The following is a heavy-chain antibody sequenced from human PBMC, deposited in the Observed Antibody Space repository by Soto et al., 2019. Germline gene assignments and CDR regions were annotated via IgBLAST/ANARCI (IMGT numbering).Heavy chain of an antibody. J-gene: IGHJ4*02. CDR2: ISSSGSTI. D-gene: IGHD4-17*01. CDR1: GFTFSSYE. V-gene: IGHV3-48*03. Sequence: EVQLVESGGGLVQPGGSLRLSCAASGFTFSSYEMNWVRQAPGKGLEWVSYISSSGSTIYYADSVKGRFTISRDNAKNSLYLQMSSLRGEDTAVYYCARYRPHGDYHPLDYWGQGTLVTVSS. CDR3: ARYRPHGDYHPLDY.